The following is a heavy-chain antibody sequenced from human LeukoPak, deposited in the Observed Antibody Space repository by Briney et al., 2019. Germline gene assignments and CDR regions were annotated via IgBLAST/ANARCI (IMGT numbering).Heavy chain of an antibody. J-gene: IGHJ3*02. CDR2: IYVTGST. D-gene: IGHD3-10*01. Sequence: PSETLSLTCTVSGGSISSYYWSWIRQPAGRGLEWIGRIYVTGSTNYNPSLKSRVTMSVDTSKNQFSLKLSSVTAADTAVYYCARDRNYYYGSGSYPYDAFDIWGQGTMVTVSS. V-gene: IGHV4-4*07. CDR1: GGSISSYY. CDR3: ARDRNYYYGSGSYPYDAFDI.